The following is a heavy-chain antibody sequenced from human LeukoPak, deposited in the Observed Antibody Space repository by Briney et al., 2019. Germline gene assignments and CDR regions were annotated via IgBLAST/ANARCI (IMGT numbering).Heavy chain of an antibody. D-gene: IGHD2-21*01. CDR1: GYTFTAQY. CDR2: INPNNGDT. CDR3: ASYPRNIPTPPFDY. Sequence: XCKASGYTFTAQYMHWVRQAPGQGLEWMGWINPNNGDTKYAQSFLGRVTMTTDTSTTTAYMELSSLRSDDTAVYFCASYPRNIPTPPFDYWGQGTLVTVSS. J-gene: IGHJ4*02. V-gene: IGHV1-2*02.